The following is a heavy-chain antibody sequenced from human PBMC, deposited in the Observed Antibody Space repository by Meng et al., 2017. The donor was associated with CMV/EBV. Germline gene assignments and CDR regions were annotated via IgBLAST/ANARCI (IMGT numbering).Heavy chain of an antibody. Sequence: QGRRVQSGAEVKKPGASVKVSCKAYGYNFISYGISWVRHVPGQELEWMGWISAYNGNTTYEQKLQGRVTMTTDTSTSTAYMELRSLRSADTAVYYCARDSAVGATTFDYWGQGTLVTVSS. V-gene: IGHV1-18*01. D-gene: IGHD1-26*01. CDR2: ISAYNGNT. CDR3: ARDSAVGATTFDY. CDR1: GYNFISYG. J-gene: IGHJ4*02.